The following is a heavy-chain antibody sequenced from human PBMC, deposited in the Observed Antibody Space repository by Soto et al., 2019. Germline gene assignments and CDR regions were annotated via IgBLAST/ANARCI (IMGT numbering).Heavy chain of an antibody. J-gene: IGHJ4*02. CDR1: GGTFSSDA. CDR2: IIPIFGTA. D-gene: IGHD2-8*01. Sequence: QVQLVQSGAEVKKPGSSVKFSCKSSGGTFSSDAISWVRQAPGQGLEWMGGIIPIFGTANYAQKFQGRVTMTAGKSTSTAYMELSSLRSEDTAVYYCSIMVYCTNRVCSPGYLDYWGQGTLVTVSS. CDR3: SIMVYCTNRVCSPGYLDY. V-gene: IGHV1-69*06.